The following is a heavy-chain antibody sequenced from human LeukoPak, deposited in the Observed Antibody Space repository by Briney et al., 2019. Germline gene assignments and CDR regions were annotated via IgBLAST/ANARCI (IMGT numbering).Heavy chain of an antibody. CDR2: ISSSGSTI. V-gene: IGHV3-48*03. CDR1: GFTFSSYE. CDR3: AREARPDKGSTGGQWLVGRYYYYGMDV. D-gene: IGHD6-19*01. Sequence: GGSLRLSCAASGFTFSSYEMNWVRQAPGKGLEWVSYISSSGSTIYYADSVKGRFTISRDNAKNSLYLQMNSLRAEDTAVYYCAREARPDKGSTGGQWLVGRYYYYGMDVWGQGTTVTVSS. J-gene: IGHJ6*02.